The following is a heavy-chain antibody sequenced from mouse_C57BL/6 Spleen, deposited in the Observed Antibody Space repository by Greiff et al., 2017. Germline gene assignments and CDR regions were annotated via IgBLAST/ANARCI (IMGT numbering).Heavy chain of an antibody. CDR1: GYAFSSSW. D-gene: IGHD1-1*01. V-gene: IGHV1-82*01. CDR3: AREGGVTTVRTRWYFDV. J-gene: IGHJ1*03. CDR2: IYPGDGDT. Sequence: VQLQQSGPELVKPGASVKISCKASGYAFSSSWMNWVKQRPGKGLEWIGRIYPGDGDTNYNGKFKGKATLTADKSSSTAYMQLSSLTSEDSAVYVCAREGGVTTVRTRWYFDVWGTGTTVTVSS.